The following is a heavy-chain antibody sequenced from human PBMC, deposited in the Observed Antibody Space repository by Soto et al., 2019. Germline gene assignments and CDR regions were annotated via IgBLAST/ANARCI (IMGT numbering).Heavy chain of an antibody. J-gene: IGHJ6*02. V-gene: IGHV3-53*01. CDR3: ARDKYYYDSSGTRHYYGMDV. CDR1: GFTVSSNY. Sequence: PGESLKISCAASGFTVSSNYMSWVRQAPGKGLEWVSVIYSGGSTYYADSMKGRFTISRDNSKNTLYLQMNSLRAEDTAVYYCARDKYYYDSSGTRHYYGMDVWGQGTTVTVSS. CDR2: IYSGGST. D-gene: IGHD3-22*01.